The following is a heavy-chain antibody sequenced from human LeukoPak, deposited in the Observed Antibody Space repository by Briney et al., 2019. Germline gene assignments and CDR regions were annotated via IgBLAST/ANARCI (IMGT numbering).Heavy chain of an antibody. Sequence: PGGSLRLSCVASGFTFNRYAMTWVRQAPGKGLEWVANIKQDGSEKYYVDSVKGRFTISRDNAKNSLYLQTNSLRAEDTAVYYCARPGNLIYFDYWGQGTLVTVSS. D-gene: IGHD3-10*01. J-gene: IGHJ4*02. CDR2: IKQDGSEK. CDR3: ARPGNLIYFDY. CDR1: GFTFNRYA. V-gene: IGHV3-7*01.